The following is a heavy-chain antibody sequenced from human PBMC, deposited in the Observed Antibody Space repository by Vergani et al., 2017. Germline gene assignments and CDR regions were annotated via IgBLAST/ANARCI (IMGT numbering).Heavy chain of an antibody. CDR3: ARDPYCSGGSCNDY. V-gene: IGHV1-2*02. Sequence: QVQLVQSGAEVKKPGASVKVSCEASGYTFTGYYMHWVRQAPGQGLEGMGWINPNSGGTNYAQKFQGRVTMTRDTSISTAYMELSRLRSDDTAVYYCARDPYCSGGSCNDYWGQGTLVTVSS. CDR1: GYTFTGYY. CDR2: INPNSGGT. J-gene: IGHJ4*02. D-gene: IGHD2-15*01.